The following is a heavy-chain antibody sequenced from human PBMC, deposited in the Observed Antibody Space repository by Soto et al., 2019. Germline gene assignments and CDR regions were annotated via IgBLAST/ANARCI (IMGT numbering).Heavy chain of an antibody. CDR3: ASHSNFGDYYYGMDV. D-gene: IGHD3-10*01. V-gene: IGHV4-39*01. CDR1: GGSISSSSYY. Sequence: SETLSLTCTVSGGSISSSSYYWGWIRQPPGKGLEWIGSIYYSGGTYYNPSLKSRVTISVDTSKNQFSLKLSSVTAADTAVYYCASHSNFGDYYYGMDVWGQGTTVTVSS. CDR2: IYYSGGT. J-gene: IGHJ6*02.